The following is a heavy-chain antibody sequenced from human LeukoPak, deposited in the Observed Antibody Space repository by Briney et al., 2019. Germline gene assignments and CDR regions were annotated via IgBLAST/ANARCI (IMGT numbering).Heavy chain of an antibody. V-gene: IGHV4-59*01. J-gene: IGHJ4*02. CDR3: ARDQNPTK. CDR1: DDSITMYY. Sequence: SETLSLTCSVSDDSITMYYWTWIRQPPGKGLEWIGCISYSGDTYYNPSVESRVTMSLDTPKKQFSLKLTSVTAADTAVYYCARDQNPTKWGPGTLVTVSS. CDR2: ISYSGDT. D-gene: IGHD1-14*01.